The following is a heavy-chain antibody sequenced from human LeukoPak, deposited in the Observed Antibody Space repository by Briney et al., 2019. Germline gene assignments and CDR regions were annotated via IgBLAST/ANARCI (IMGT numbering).Heavy chain of an antibody. CDR3: ARARGGDYFDY. CDR1: GFTFSSYW. Sequence: GGSLRLSCAASGFTFSSYWMSWVRQAPGKGLEWVANIKQDGSEKYYVDSVKGRFTISRDSAKNSLYLQMNSLRAEDTAVYYCARARGGDYFDYWGQGTLVTVSS. D-gene: IGHD3-10*01. CDR2: IKQDGSEK. V-gene: IGHV3-7*04. J-gene: IGHJ4*02.